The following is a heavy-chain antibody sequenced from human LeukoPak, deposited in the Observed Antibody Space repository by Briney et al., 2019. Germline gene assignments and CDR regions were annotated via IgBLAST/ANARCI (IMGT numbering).Heavy chain of an antibody. D-gene: IGHD3-10*01. J-gene: IGHJ4*02. Sequence: GGSLRLSCAVAGFTFSSYAMSWVRQAPGKGLEWVSTISGSGGSTYYADSVKGRFTISRDNSKNTLYLQMNSLRAEDTAVYYCAKTSYGSGSYYPDYWGQGTLVTVSS. CDR3: AKTSYGSGSYYPDY. CDR2: ISGSGGST. CDR1: GFTFSSYA. V-gene: IGHV3-23*01.